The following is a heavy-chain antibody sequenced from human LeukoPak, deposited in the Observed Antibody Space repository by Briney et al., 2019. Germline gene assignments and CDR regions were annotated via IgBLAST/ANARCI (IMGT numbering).Heavy chain of an antibody. Sequence: ASVKVSCKASGYTFTSCGISWVRQAPGQGLEWMGWISAYNGNTNYAQKLQGRVTMTTDTSTSTAYMELRSLRSDDTAVYYCARDSTDYDFWSGYWKNNWFDPWGQGTLVTVSS. CDR1: GYTFTSCG. V-gene: IGHV1-18*01. D-gene: IGHD3-3*01. J-gene: IGHJ5*02. CDR2: ISAYNGNT. CDR3: ARDSTDYDFWSGYWKNNWFDP.